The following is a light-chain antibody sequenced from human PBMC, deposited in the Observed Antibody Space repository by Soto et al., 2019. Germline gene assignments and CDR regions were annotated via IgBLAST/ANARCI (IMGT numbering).Light chain of an antibody. CDR1: SSNIGACFD. J-gene: IGLJ1*01. Sequence: QSALTQSPSVSGAPGQRVSISCTGTSSNIGACFDVHWYQQLPATAPKLLIYGNNNRPSGVPDRFSGSNSCTSASLAITGLQAEDEADDYCQSYDTSLSGGSVFGTGTKLTVL. CDR3: QSYDTSLSGGSV. V-gene: IGLV1-40*01. CDR2: GNN.